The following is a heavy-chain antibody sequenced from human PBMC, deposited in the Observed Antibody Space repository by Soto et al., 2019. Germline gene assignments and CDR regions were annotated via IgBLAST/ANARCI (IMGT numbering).Heavy chain of an antibody. CDR3: ARDSWAAAGTRGWFDP. CDR2: ISSSGSTI. Sequence: LRLSCAASGFTFSDYYVSWIRQAPGKGLEWVSYISSSGSTIYYADSVKGRFTISRDNAKNSLYLQMNSLRAEDTAVYYCARDSWAAAGTRGWFDPWGQGTLVTVSS. V-gene: IGHV3-11*01. D-gene: IGHD6-13*01. J-gene: IGHJ5*02. CDR1: GFTFSDYY.